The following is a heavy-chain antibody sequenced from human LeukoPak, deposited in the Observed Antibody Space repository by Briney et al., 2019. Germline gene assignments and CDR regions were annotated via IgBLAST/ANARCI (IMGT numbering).Heavy chain of an antibody. CDR2: ISSSSSYI. J-gene: IGHJ1*01. CDR3: ASGGSGYYEYFQH. Sequence: KPGGSLRLSCAASGFTFSSYSMNWVRQAPGKGLEWVSSISSSSSYIYYADSVKGRFTISRDNAKNSLYLQMNSLRAEDTAVYYCASGGSGYYEYFQHWGQGTLVTVSS. V-gene: IGHV3-21*01. CDR1: GFTFSSYS. D-gene: IGHD5-12*01.